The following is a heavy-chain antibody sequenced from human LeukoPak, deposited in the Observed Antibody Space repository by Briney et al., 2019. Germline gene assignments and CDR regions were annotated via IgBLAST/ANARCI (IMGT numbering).Heavy chain of an antibody. CDR2: IYYSGST. J-gene: IGHJ4*02. D-gene: IGHD5-18*01. Sequence: SETLSLTCAVYGGSFSGYYWSWIRQPPGKGLEWIGYIYYSGSTNYNPSLKSRVTISVDTSKNQFSLKLSSVTAADTAVYYCARHQRGYSYGYEDYWGQGTLVTVSS. V-gene: IGHV4-59*08. CDR3: ARHQRGYSYGYEDY. CDR1: GGSFSGYY.